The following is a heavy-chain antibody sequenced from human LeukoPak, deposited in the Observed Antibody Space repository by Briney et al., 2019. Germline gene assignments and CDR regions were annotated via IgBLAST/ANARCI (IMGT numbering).Heavy chain of an antibody. CDR2: IRYDGSNK. CDR1: GFTFSSYG. CDR3: AKDQGPYSSGYYPFDY. J-gene: IGHJ4*02. D-gene: IGHD3-22*01. V-gene: IGHV3-30*02. Sequence: GGSLRLSCAASGFTFSSYGMHWVRQAPGKGLEWVAFIRYDGSNKYYADSVKGRFTISRDNSKNTLYLQMNSLRAEDTAVYYCAKDQGPYSSGYYPFDYWGQGTLVTVSS.